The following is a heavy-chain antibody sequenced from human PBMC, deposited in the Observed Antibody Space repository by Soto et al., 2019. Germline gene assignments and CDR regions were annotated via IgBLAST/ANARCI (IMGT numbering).Heavy chain of an antibody. CDR3: ARPYDYTFPGGRDD. D-gene: IGHD4-4*01. V-gene: IGHV3-53*01. CDR2: LYRGGTT. CDR1: GFSVSSNY. J-gene: IGHJ6*02. Sequence: GSLSLSCAASGFSVSSNYMSWVRQAPGRGLEWVSVLYRGGTTYYADSVKGRFSISRDNSKNTLYLQMNTLRAEDTAVYYGARPYDYTFPGGRDDWGQGTTVTVYS.